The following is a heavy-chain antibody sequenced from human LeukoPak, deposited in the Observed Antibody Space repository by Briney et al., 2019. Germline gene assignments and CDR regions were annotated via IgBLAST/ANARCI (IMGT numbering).Heavy chain of an antibody. J-gene: IGHJ4*02. CDR3: GRTGDLSDY. V-gene: IGHV3-7*01. Sequence: GGSLRLSCAASGASGFTCSNHWMSWVRQAPGKGLEWVANIKQDGSEMYYVDSVKGRFTISRDNAENSLYLQMNSLRADDTAVYYCGRTGDLSDYWGQGTLVTVSS. D-gene: IGHD7-27*01. CDR2: IKQDGSEM. CDR1: GASGFTCSNHW.